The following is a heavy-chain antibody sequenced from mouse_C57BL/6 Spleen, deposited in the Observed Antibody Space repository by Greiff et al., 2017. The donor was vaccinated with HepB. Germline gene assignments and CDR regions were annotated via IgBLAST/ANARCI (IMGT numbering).Heavy chain of an antibody. CDR2: INPSSGYT. CDR1: GYTFTSYW. Sequence: QVQLKQSGAELAKPGASVKLSCKASGYTFTSYWMHWVKQRPGQGLEWIGYINPSSGYTKYNQKFKDKATLTADKSSSTAYMQLSSLTSEDSAVYYCARSLTGTGFDYWGQGTTLTVSS. V-gene: IGHV1-7*01. CDR3: ARSLTGTGFDY. D-gene: IGHD4-1*01. J-gene: IGHJ2*01.